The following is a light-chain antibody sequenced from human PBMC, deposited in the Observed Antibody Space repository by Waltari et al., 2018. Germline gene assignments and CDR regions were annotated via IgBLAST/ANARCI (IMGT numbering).Light chain of an antibody. Sequence: DIVMTQYPDSLTVSLGERATINCNSRQNLLFRSTNKNYLAWYQQKPGQPPKLLFYWASTRESGVPDRFSGSGSGTDFTLTISSLQAEDVAVYYCQHYFSVPETFGQGTKLEIK. J-gene: IGKJ2*01. CDR3: QHYFSVPET. V-gene: IGKV4-1*01. CDR1: QNLLFRSTNKNY. CDR2: WAS.